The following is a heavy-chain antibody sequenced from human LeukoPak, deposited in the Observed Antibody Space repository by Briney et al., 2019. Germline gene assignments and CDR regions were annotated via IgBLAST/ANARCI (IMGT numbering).Heavy chain of an antibody. D-gene: IGHD3-16*01. CDR1: GDSVSNKNVV. CDR2: TYYRSKWYN. Sequence: SQTLSLTCAISGDSVSNKNVVWNWIRQSPSRGLEWLGRTYYRSKWYNDYAASVKSRITINPDTSKNQFSLQLNSVTLEDTAVYHCTRARDAFTRKSVFDIWGQGTMVTVSS. V-gene: IGHV6-1*01. J-gene: IGHJ3*02. CDR3: TRARDAFTRKSVFDI.